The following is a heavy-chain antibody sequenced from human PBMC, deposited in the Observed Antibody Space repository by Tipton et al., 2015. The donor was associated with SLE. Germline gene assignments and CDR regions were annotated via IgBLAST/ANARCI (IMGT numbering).Heavy chain of an antibody. D-gene: IGHD6-6*01. CDR2: IYYSGST. J-gene: IGHJ5*02. Sequence: TLSLTCTVSGDSITSRYWTWIRQPPGQGLEWIGYIYYSGSTSYSPSLKSRVTISIHTSKDQFSLKLTSVTAADTAVYYCARGGFGSSVWFDPWGQGTLVTVFS. CDR3: ARGGFGSSVWFDP. V-gene: IGHV4-59*11. CDR1: GDSITSRY.